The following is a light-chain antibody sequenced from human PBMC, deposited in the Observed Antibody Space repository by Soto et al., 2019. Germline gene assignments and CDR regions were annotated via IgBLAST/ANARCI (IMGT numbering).Light chain of an antibody. CDR2: GAS. J-gene: IGKJ5*01. V-gene: IGKV3-20*01. CDR3: QHYSRSPPIT. Sequence: EIVLTQSPVTLSLSPGERVTLSCRASQSVSSDYLAWYQQKPGQSPRLLIYGASGRATGVPDRFSGSGSGTDFTLTISRLEPEDFAVYFCQHYSRSPPITFGQGTRLEIK. CDR1: QSVSSDY.